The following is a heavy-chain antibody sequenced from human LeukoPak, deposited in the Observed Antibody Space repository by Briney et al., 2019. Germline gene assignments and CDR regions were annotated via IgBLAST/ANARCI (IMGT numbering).Heavy chain of an antibody. V-gene: IGHV1-46*01. CDR3: ARVRSELGWFDP. CDR1: GYTFTSYY. D-gene: IGHD2-15*01. Sequence: ASVKVSCKASGYTFTSYYMHWVRQAPGQGLEWMGIINPSGGSTSYAQKFRGRVTMTRDTSTSTVYMELSSLRSEDTAVYYCARVRSELGWFDPWGQGTLVTVSS. J-gene: IGHJ5*02. CDR2: INPSGGST.